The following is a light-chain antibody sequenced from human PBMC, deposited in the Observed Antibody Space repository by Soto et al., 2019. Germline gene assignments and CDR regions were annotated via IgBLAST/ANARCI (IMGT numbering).Light chain of an antibody. V-gene: IGLV2-14*01. CDR2: DVS. J-gene: IGLJ1*01. CDR1: SSDVGGYNY. Sequence: QSVLTQPASVSGSPGQSITISCTGTSSDVGGYNYVSWYQQHPGKAPKFMIYDVSNRPSGVSNRFSGSKSGNTASLTISGLQAEDEVNYYCSSYTTSNPRQIVFVPGTKFPVL. CDR3: SSYTTSNPRQIV.